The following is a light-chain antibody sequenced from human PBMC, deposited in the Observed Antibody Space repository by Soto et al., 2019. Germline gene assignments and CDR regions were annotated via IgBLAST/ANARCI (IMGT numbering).Light chain of an antibody. CDR3: SSYTRNTWV. CDR2: DVS. CDR1: SSDVGGYNY. V-gene: IGLV2-11*01. J-gene: IGLJ3*02. Sequence: QSVLTQPRSVSGSPGQSVTISCTETSSDVGGYNYVSWYQQHPGKAPKLMIYDVSKRPSGVPDRFSGSKSGNTASLTISGLQAEDEADYYCSSYTRNTWVFGGGTKVTVL.